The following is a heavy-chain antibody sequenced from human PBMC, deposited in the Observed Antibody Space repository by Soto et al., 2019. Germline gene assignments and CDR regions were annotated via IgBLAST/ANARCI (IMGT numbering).Heavy chain of an antibody. CDR3: ARAVTTDQPSYYYYYGMDV. D-gene: IGHD4-17*01. J-gene: IGHJ6*02. CDR1: GFTFSDYY. CDR2: ISSSGSTI. Sequence: PGGSLRLSCAASGFTFSDYYMSWIRQAPGKGLEWVSYISSSGSTIYYADSVKGRFTISRDNAKNSLYLQMNSLRAEDTAVYYCARAVTTDQPSYYYYYGMDVWGQGTTVTVS. V-gene: IGHV3-11*01.